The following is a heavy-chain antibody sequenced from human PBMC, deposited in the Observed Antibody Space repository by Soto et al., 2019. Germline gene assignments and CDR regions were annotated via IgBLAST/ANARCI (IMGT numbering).Heavy chain of an antibody. V-gene: IGHV1-69*01. CDR3: ARVVYCNTTNCLFYYYHYGMDV. CDR2: IIPIFHTA. D-gene: IGHD2-2*01. Sequence: QVQLVQSGAEVKKPGSSVKVSCKASGDSFNSYAISWVRQAPGQGLEWMGGIIPIFHTANHAQKFQARVTMTADESASTAYMELSGLRSEDTAVYYCARVVYCNTTNCLFYYYHYGMDVWGQVTTVTVS. CDR1: GDSFNSYA. J-gene: IGHJ6*02.